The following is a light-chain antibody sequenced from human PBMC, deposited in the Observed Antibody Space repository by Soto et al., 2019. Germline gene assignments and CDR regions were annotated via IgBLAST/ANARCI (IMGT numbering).Light chain of an antibody. J-gene: IGLJ1*01. CDR3: QVWDIMTDNYV. CDR1: NIGDKR. V-gene: IGLV3-21*04. Sequence: SYELTQPPSVSVAPEKTATITCGGDNIGDKRVHWYRQKPGQAPVLPISYDSDRPSGIPERFSGSNSGNTATLTISRVEAGDEADYYCQVWDIMTDNYVFGGGTKVTVL. CDR2: YDS.